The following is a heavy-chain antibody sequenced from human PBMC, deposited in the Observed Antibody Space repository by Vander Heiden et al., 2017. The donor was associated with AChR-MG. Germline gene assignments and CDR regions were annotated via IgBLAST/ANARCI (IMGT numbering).Heavy chain of an antibody. J-gene: IGHJ6*03. V-gene: IGHV3-7*04. CDR3: ARGRAALDV. D-gene: IGHD6-6*01. CDR2: IKQDGSEK. Sequence: EVQLVESGGGLVQPGGSLRLSCAACGFTFSSYWMTWVRQAPGKGLEWVANIKQDGSEKYYVDSVKGRFTISRDNAKNSLYLQMNSLRAEDTAVYYCARGRAALDVWGKGTTVTVSS. CDR1: GFTFSSYW.